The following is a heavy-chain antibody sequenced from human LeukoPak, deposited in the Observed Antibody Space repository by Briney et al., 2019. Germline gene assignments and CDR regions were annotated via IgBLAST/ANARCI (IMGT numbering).Heavy chain of an antibody. D-gene: IGHD3-3*01. Sequence: SETLSLTCTVSGGSISSGDHYWSWIRQPPGKGLDWIGHIYYSGSTHCNPSLKSRVIISIDTAKNQLSLKVNSVTAADTAVYYCARGTIRFLEWLTAFDIWGQGAIVTVSS. CDR1: GGSISSGDHY. CDR3: ARGTIRFLEWLTAFDI. V-gene: IGHV4-30-4*01. CDR2: IYYSGST. J-gene: IGHJ3*02.